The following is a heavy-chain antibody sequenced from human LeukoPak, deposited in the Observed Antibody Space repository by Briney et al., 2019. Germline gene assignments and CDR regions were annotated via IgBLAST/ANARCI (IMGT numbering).Heavy chain of an antibody. Sequence: PGGSLRLSCAASGFTFSSYSMNWVRQAPGKGLEWVSSISSSSSYIYYADSVKGRFTISRDNAKNSLYLQMNSLRAEDTAVYYCARTDIVVVPAAHEPELTEYFQHWGQGTLVTVFS. D-gene: IGHD2-2*01. V-gene: IGHV3-21*01. CDR2: ISSSSSYI. CDR3: ARTDIVVVPAAHEPELTEYFQH. CDR1: GFTFSSYS. J-gene: IGHJ1*01.